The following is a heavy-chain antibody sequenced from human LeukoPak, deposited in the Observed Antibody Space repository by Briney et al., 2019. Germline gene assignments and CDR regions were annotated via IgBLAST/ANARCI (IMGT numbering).Heavy chain of an antibody. Sequence: GSLRLSCAASGFTVSGNYMSWVRQLPGKGLEWIGSIYYSGSTYYNPSLKSRVTISVDTSKNQFSLKLSSVTAADTAVYYCARQTKQLVAEPLDYWGQGTLVTVSS. CDR2: IYYSGST. CDR1: GFTVSGNY. J-gene: IGHJ4*02. D-gene: IGHD6-6*01. CDR3: ARQTKQLVAEPLDY. V-gene: IGHV4-39*01.